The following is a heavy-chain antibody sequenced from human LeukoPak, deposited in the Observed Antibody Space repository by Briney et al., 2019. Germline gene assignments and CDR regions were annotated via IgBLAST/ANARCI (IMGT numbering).Heavy chain of an antibody. V-gene: IGHV3-30*02. CDR2: IRYDGKTE. D-gene: IGHD2-21*01. CDR3: AKDLDTVVMQYFDS. CDR1: GFPFSSYG. J-gene: IGHJ4*02. Sequence: GGSLRLSCTGSGFPFSSYGMHWVRQTPGRGLEWVAFIRYDGKTEYYADSVKGRLTIARKGSHSTVHLHMKDLRPDDAAVYFCAKDLDTVVMQYFDSWGQGTLVSVSS.